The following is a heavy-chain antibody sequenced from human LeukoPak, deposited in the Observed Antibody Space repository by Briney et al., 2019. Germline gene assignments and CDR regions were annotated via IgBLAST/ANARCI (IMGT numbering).Heavy chain of an antibody. CDR3: ARDNDSRDPPHFDY. D-gene: IGHD3-3*01. J-gene: IGHJ4*02. V-gene: IGHV1-69*06. Sequence: ASVKVSCKDSVGTFNSYAISWVRQAPGQGLEWMGGIIPIFGTTNYARNFRGRVTLTADKSTRTAYMELSSLRSEDTAVYYCARDNDSRDPPHFDYWGQGTLVTVSS. CDR1: VGTFNSYA. CDR2: IIPIFGTT.